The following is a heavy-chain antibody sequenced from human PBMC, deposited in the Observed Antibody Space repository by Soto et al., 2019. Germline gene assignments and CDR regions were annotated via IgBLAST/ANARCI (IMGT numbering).Heavy chain of an antibody. V-gene: IGHV3-23*01. CDR3: ARYIRGTYLFYFDF. CDR2: ITYNGDNT. CDR1: GFPFRSYA. D-gene: IGHD3-16*02. J-gene: IGHJ4*02. Sequence: GGSLRLSCAASGFPFRSYAMTWVRQSPGKGLEWVSLITYNGDNTFYADSVKGRFTISRDNSKDTVYLQMNSLRAEDTAVYYCARYIRGTYLFYFDFWAPG.